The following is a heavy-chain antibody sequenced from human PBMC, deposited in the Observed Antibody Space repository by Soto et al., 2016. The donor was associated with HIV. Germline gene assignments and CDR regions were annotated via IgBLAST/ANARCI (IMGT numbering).Heavy chain of an antibody. V-gene: IGHV3-23*01. D-gene: IGHD5-12*01. CDR3: AKARSGYALLDY. CDR2: ISGSGGNT. J-gene: IGHJ4*02. Sequence: EVQVLESGGGLVQPRGSLRLSCAASGFTFSSFAMSWVRQTPGKGLEWVSSISGSGGNTYYADSVNGRFTFSRDNSRNTLYLQMNSLRVEDTAVYYCAKARSGYALLDYWGQGTPVTVSS. CDR1: GFTFSSFA.